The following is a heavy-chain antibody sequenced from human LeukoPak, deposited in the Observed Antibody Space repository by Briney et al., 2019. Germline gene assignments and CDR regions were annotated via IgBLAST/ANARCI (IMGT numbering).Heavy chain of an antibody. Sequence: SETLSLTCTVSGGSISSGGYYRSWIRQHPGKGLEWIGYIYYSGSTNYNPSLKSRVTISVDTSKNQFSLKLSSVTAADTAVYYCARHGGQWLADFDYGMDVWGQGTTVTVSS. CDR3: ARHGGQWLADFDYGMDV. CDR2: IYYSGST. CDR1: GGSISSGGYY. D-gene: IGHD6-19*01. J-gene: IGHJ6*02. V-gene: IGHV4-61*08.